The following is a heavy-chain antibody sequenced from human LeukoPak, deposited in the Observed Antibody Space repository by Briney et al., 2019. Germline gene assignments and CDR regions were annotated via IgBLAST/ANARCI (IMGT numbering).Heavy chain of an antibody. CDR1: GFTFSSYA. V-gene: IGHV3-23*01. D-gene: IGHD1-20*01. CDR3: AKDLNWNPLCLDY. CDR2: ISGSGDNT. J-gene: IGHJ4*02. Sequence: GGSLRLSCAASGFTFSSYAMSWVRQAPGKGLEWVSGISGSGDNTYYADSVKGRFTISRDNSKNTLYLQMNSLRVEDTAVYYCAKDLNWNPLCLDYWGQGTLVTVSS.